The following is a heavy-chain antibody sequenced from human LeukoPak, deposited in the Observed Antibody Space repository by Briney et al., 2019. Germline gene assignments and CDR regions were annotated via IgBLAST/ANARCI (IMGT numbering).Heavy chain of an antibody. Sequence: GSLRLSCAASGFTFSNYAMTWVRQAPGRGLEWVSTITRFTGTTYYADSVKGRFTISRGDSNNTLYLQMNSLRAGDTAVYYCARDTRLMYYFDFWGQGALVTVSS. CDR2: ITRFTGTT. CDR3: ARDTRLMYYFDF. V-gene: IGHV3-23*01. CDR1: GFTFSNYA. D-gene: IGHD2-2*01. J-gene: IGHJ4*02.